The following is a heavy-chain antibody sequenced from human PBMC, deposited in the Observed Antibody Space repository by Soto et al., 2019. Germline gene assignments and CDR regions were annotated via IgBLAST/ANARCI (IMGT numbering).Heavy chain of an antibody. CDR3: ASPAEPLDTAMLKGLAQ. CDR2: IIPLFGTP. V-gene: IGHV1-69*01. D-gene: IGHD5-18*01. CDR1: GGTFSNNA. J-gene: IGHJ4*02. Sequence: QVQLVQSGAELKKPGSSVNVSGKASGGTFSNNAIIWVRQAPGQGLEWMGGIIPLFGTPRYAQNFQGRLTITADESSSTAYMQLNILRSEDTAVYYCASPAEPLDTAMLKGLAQWGQGSLVTVSS.